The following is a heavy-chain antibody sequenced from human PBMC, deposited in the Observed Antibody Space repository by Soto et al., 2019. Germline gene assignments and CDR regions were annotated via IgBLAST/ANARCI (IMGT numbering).Heavy chain of an antibody. CDR2: IYYSGST. J-gene: IGHJ6*02. CDR1: GGSISSSSYY. CDR3: ARCRIWNDPLEVLYYYYYYGMDV. D-gene: IGHD1-1*01. V-gene: IGHV4-39*01. Sequence: QLQLQESGPGLVKPSETLSLTCTVSGGSISSSSYYWGWIRQPPGKGLEWIGSIYYSGSTYYNPSLKSRVTISVDTSKNQFSLKLSSVTAADTAVYYCARCRIWNDPLEVLYYYYYYGMDVWGQGTTVTVSS.